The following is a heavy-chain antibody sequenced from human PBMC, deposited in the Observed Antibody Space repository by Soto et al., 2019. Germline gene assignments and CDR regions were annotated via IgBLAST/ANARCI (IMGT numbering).Heavy chain of an antibody. J-gene: IGHJ4*02. CDR3: AKDRLAAAGTNYFDY. CDR1: GFTFSSYA. Sequence: EVQLLESGGGLVQPGGSLRLSCAASGFTFSSYAMSWVRQAPGKGLEWVSAISGSGGSTYYADSVKGRFTISRDNSKNTLYLQMYSLRAEDTAVYYSAKDRLAAAGTNYFDYWGQGTLVTVSS. D-gene: IGHD6-13*01. V-gene: IGHV3-23*01. CDR2: ISGSGGST.